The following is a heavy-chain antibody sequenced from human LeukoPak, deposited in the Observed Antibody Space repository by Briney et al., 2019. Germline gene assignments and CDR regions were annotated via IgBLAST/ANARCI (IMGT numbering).Heavy chain of an antibody. CDR2: IKQDGSEK. D-gene: IGHD6-13*01. CDR1: GFTFSSYW. CDR3: AREPGIAAAGTGDHAFDI. V-gene: IGHV3-7*01. Sequence: PGGSLRLSCAASGFTFSSYWMSWVRQAPGKGLEWVANIKQDGSEKYYVDSVKGRFTISRDNAKNSLYLQMNSLRAEDTAVYYCAREPGIAAAGTGDHAFDIWGQGTMVTVSS. J-gene: IGHJ3*02.